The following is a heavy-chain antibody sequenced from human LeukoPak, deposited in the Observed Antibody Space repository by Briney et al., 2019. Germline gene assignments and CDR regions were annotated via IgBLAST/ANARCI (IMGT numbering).Heavy chain of an antibody. D-gene: IGHD2-21*01. CDR2: IFYTGDS. Sequence: SETLSLTCTVSGVSSSSSYWSWIRQPPGKGLEWIGYIFYTGDSNHNPSFKSRVSISLDTSKDQISLRLSSVTAADTAVYYCARHRFASPLDSWGQGTLVTVSS. V-gene: IGHV4-59*08. J-gene: IGHJ4*02. CDR1: GVSSSSSY. CDR3: ARHRFASPLDS.